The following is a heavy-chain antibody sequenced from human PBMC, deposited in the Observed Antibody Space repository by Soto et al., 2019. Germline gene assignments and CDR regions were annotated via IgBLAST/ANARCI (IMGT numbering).Heavy chain of an antibody. J-gene: IGHJ6*02. CDR1: GFTIITSS. Sequence: PWGSLRLSCAASGFTIITSSINFFRQSPLRWLEWVVFISYSSTTRYADSVKGRFTVSRDTAKNSLYLQMNGLRGEDRAVYYCARYFYDSSGYDGMDVWGQGTTVTVSS. D-gene: IGHD3-22*01. CDR3: ARYFYDSSGYDGMDV. CDR2: ISYSSTT. V-gene: IGHV3-48*01.